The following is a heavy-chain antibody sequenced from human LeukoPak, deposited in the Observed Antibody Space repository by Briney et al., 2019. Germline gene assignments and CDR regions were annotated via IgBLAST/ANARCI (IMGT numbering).Heavy chain of an antibody. CDR3: ARERVLLWFADVNYYYGTDV. V-gene: IGHV3-74*01. CDR2: INSDGSST. J-gene: IGHJ6*04. CDR1: GFTFSSYW. Sequence: GGSLRLSCAASGFTFSSYWMHWVRQAPGKGLVWVSRINSDGSSTSYADSVKGRFTISRDNAKNTLYLQMNSLRAEDTAVYYCARERVLLWFADVNYYYGTDVWGKGTTVTVSS. D-gene: IGHD3-10*01.